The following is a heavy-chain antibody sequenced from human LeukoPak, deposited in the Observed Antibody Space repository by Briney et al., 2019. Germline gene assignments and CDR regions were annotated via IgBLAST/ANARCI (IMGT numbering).Heavy chain of an antibody. V-gene: IGHV4-59*01. CDR2: IYYSGST. Sequence: SETLSLTCTVSGGSISSYYWSWIRQPPRKGLEWIGYIYYSGSTNYNPSLKSRVTISVDTSKNQFSLKLSSVTAADTAVYYCARDNGGDQDYWGQGTLVTVSS. CDR3: ARDNGGDQDY. D-gene: IGHD2-21*02. CDR1: GGSISSYY. J-gene: IGHJ4*02.